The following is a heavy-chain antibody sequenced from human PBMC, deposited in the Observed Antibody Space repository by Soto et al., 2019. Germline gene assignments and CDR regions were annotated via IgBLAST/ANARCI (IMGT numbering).Heavy chain of an antibody. Sequence: QVQLVESGGGVVQPGRSLRLSCVASGFTFDNYDMHWVRWAQGKGLEWVALIWSAGSYKYYGGPVKGRFTISKDNSKNTLYLQMNALRAEDTAVYYCARAYGGIDFDYFGQGTVVTVSS. V-gene: IGHV3-33*01. CDR3: ARAYGGIDFDY. J-gene: IGHJ4*02. CDR2: IWSAGSYK. CDR1: GFTFDNYD. D-gene: IGHD2-15*01.